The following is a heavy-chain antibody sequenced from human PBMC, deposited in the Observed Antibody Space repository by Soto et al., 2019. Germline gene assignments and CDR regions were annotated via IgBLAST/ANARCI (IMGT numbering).Heavy chain of an antibody. CDR2: INAGNGNT. J-gene: IGHJ4*02. CDR3: ARAVAVAADFDY. CDR1: GYTFTGYA. Sequence: QVQLVQSGAEEKKPGASVKVSCKASGYTFTGYAMHWVRQAPGQRLEWMGWINAGNGNTKYSQKFQGRVTITRDTSASPAYMERSSLRSEDTAVYYCARAVAVAADFDYWGQGTLVTVSS. D-gene: IGHD6-19*01. V-gene: IGHV1-3*05.